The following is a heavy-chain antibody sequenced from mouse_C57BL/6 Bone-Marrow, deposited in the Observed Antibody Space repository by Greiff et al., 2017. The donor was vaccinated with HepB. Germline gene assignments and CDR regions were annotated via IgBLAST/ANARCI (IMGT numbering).Heavy chain of an antibody. J-gene: IGHJ4*01. CDR1: GYTFTSYW. Sequence: QVQLQQPGAELVKPGASVKLSCKASGYTFTSYWMHWVKQRPGQGLEWIGMINPNSGSTNYNEKFKSKATLTVDKSASTAYMQLSCLTSEDSAFYYCARPYMDYGGQGTSVTVSS. CDR3: ARPYMDY. V-gene: IGHV1-64*01. CDR2: INPNSGST.